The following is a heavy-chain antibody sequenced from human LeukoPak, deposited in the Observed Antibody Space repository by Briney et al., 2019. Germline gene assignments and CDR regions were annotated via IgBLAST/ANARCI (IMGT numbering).Heavy chain of an antibody. CDR1: GGSFSGYY. CDR2: INHSGST. V-gene: IGHV4-34*01. CDR3: ARGSYDFWSGSKYYFDY. Sequence: SETLSLTCAVYGGSFSGYYWSWIRQPPGKGLEWIGEINHSGSTNYNPSLKSRVTISVDTSKNQFSLKLSSVTAADTAVYYCARGSYDFWSGSKYYFDYWGQGTLVTASS. D-gene: IGHD3-3*01. J-gene: IGHJ4*02.